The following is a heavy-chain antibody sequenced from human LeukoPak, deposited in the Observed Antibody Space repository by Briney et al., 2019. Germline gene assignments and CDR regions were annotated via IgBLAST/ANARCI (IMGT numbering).Heavy chain of an antibody. CDR3: ARGWVASVLRYFDWLSEGVYFDY. Sequence: PSETLSLTCTVSGYSISSGYYWGWIRQPPGKGLEWIGSIYHSGSTYYNPSLKSRVTISADTSKNQFSLKLSSVTAADTAAYYYARGWVASVLRYFDWLSEGVYFDYWGQGTLVTVSS. V-gene: IGHV4-38-2*02. CDR1: GYSISSGYY. J-gene: IGHJ4*02. D-gene: IGHD3-9*01. CDR2: IYHSGST.